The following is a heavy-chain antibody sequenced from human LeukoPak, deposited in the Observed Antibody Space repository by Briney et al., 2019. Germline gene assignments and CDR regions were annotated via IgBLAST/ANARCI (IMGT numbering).Heavy chain of an antibody. Sequence: GASVKVSCKASGYTFTGYYMHWVRQAPGQGLEWMGWIKPNNGGTNYAQKFQGRVTMTRDTSISTAYMELSRLRSDDTAVYYCARQSPLWYFDLWGRGTLVTVSS. CDR2: IKPNNGGT. CDR3: ARQSPLWYFDL. J-gene: IGHJ2*01. CDR1: GYTFTGYY. V-gene: IGHV1-2*02.